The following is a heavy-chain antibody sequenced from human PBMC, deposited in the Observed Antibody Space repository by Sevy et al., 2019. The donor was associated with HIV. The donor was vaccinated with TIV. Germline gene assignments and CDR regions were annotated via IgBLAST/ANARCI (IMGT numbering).Heavy chain of an antibody. Sequence: ASVKVSCKASGHTFTDFFIHWVRQAPGQGLEWMGWINPDSGDPKYAQKFQGRITLTRETSCSTAYMELSTLKSDDTAVYYCASPGGYRYGSLLDYWGQGTLVTVSS. CDR3: ASPGGYRYGSLLDY. D-gene: IGHD5-18*01. J-gene: IGHJ4*02. CDR1: GHTFTDFF. V-gene: IGHV1-2*02. CDR2: INPDSGDP.